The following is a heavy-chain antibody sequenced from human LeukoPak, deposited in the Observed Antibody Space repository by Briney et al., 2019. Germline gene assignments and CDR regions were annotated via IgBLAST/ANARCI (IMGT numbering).Heavy chain of an antibody. CDR1: GGSFSGYY. J-gene: IGHJ6*02. CDR3: AGAQLASSSSPNYYYYYGMDV. V-gene: IGHV4-34*01. D-gene: IGHD6-6*01. CDR2: INHSGSA. Sequence: SETLSLTCAVYGGSFSGYYWSWIRQPPGKGLEWIGEINHSGSANYNPSLKSRVTISVDTSKNQFSLKLSSVTAADTAVYYCAGAQLASSSSPNYYYYYGMDVWGQGTTVTVSS.